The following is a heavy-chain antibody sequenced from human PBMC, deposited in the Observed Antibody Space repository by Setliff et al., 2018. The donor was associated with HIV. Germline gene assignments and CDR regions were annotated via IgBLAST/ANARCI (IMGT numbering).Heavy chain of an antibody. D-gene: IGHD6-13*01. CDR2: ISPHNGDT. J-gene: IGHJ3*02. Sequence: ASVKVSCKASGYSFTFYGLHWVRQAPGQGLEWMGWISPHNGDTNIPQRFKGRVTMTTDTSTSTAYMELRSLRSDDTAVYYCARDQVAFIAAAGTGECAFDIWGQGTMVTVSS. CDR1: GYSFTFYG. CDR3: ARDQVAFIAAAGTGECAFDI. V-gene: IGHV1-18*04.